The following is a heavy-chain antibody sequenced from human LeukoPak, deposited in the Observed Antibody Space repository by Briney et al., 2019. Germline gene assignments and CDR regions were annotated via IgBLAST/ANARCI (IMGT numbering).Heavy chain of an antibody. CDR2: ISSSGGTT. CDR3: ARDGADGGNWGAFDI. CDR1: GFTFSDYY. V-gene: IGHV3-11*01. D-gene: IGHD4-23*01. Sequence: GGSLRLSCAASGFTFSDYYMSWIRQAPGEGLEWISQISSSGGTTYYTDSVQGRFTISRDNAKNSLFLQMSSLKDEDTAVYYCARDGADGGNWGAFDIWGQGTMVTVSS. J-gene: IGHJ3*02.